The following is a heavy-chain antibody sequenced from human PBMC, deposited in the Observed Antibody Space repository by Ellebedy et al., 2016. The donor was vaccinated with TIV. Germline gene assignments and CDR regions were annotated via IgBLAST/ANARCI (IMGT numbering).Heavy chain of an antibody. CDR1: GFTFSSYA. CDR2: ISGSGGST. J-gene: IGHJ4*02. D-gene: IGHD4-17*01. Sequence: GESLKISCAASGFTFSSYAMSWVRQAPGKGLEWVSAISGSGGSTYYADSVKGRFTISRDNSKNTLYLQMNSLRAEDTAVYYCAGLAAVTIDYWGQGTLVTVSS. V-gene: IGHV3-23*01. CDR3: AGLAAVTIDY.